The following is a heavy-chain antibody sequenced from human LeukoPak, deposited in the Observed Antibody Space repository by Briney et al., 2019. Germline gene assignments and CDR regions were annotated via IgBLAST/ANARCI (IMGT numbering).Heavy chain of an antibody. CDR2: ISSSGSTI. Sequence: GRSLRLSCAASGFTFSNNGMHWVRQAPGKGLEWVSYISSSGSTIYYADSVKGRFTISRDNAKNSLYLQMNSLRAEDTAVYYCARENYGDYGGYWGQGTLVTVSS. CDR3: ARENYGDYGGY. V-gene: IGHV3-48*04. D-gene: IGHD4-17*01. CDR1: GFTFSNNG. J-gene: IGHJ4*02.